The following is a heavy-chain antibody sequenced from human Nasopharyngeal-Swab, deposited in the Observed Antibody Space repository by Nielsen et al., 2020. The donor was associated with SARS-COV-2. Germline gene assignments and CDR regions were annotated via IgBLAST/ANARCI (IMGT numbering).Heavy chain of an antibody. Sequence: TDRGGEISSGGYYWSWIRQHPGKGLEWIGYIYYSGSTYYNPSLKSRVTISVDTSKNQFSLKLSSVTAADTAVYYCARGGYYFDYWGQGTLVTVSS. CDR1: GGEISSGGYY. J-gene: IGHJ4*02. V-gene: IGHV4-31*03. CDR2: IYYSGST. CDR3: ARGGYYFDY.